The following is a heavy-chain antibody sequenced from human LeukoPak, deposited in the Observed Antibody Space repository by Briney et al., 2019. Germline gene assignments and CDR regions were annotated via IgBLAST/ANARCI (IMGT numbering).Heavy chain of an antibody. CDR1: GFTFSSYG. D-gene: IGHD3-22*01. V-gene: IGHV3-30*02. CDR3: AKDNGPDYYDSSGYYDPYYMDV. Sequence: GGSLRLSCAASGFTFSSYGMHWVRQAPGKGLEWVAFIRYGGSNKYYADSVKGRFTISRDNSKNRLYLQMNSLRAEDTAVYYCAKDNGPDYYDSSGYYDPYYMDVWGKGTTVTVSS. CDR2: IRYGGSNK. J-gene: IGHJ6*03.